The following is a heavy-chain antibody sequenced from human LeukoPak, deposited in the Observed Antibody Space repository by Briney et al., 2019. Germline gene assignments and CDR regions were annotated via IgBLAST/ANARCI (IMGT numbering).Heavy chain of an antibody. CDR2: ISYDGSNK. V-gene: IGHV3-30-3*01. Sequence: GRSLRLSCAASGFTFSSYAMHWVRQAPGKGLEWVAVISYDGSNKYYADSVKGRFTISRDNSKNTLYLQMNSLRAEDTAVYYCARNSVLYDFWSGPRFDPWGQGTLVTVSS. D-gene: IGHD3-3*01. CDR1: GFTFSSYA. CDR3: ARNSVLYDFWSGPRFDP. J-gene: IGHJ5*02.